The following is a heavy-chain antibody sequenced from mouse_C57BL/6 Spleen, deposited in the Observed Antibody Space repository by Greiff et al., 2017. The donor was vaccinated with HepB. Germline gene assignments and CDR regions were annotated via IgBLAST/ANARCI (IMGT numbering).Heavy chain of an antibody. D-gene: IGHD2-10*02. Sequence: VQLQQSGAELARPGASVKLSCKASGYTFTSYGISWVKQRTGQGLEWIGEIYPRSGNTYYNEKFKGKATLTADKSYSTAYMELRSLTSEDSAVYFCARSGEYVLFAYWGQATLVTFSA. CDR1: GYTFTSYG. CDR3: ARSGEYVLFAY. J-gene: IGHJ3*01. CDR2: IYPRSGNT. V-gene: IGHV1-81*01.